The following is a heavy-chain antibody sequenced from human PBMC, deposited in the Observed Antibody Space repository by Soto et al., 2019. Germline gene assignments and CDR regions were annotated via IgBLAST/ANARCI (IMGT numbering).Heavy chain of an antibody. V-gene: IGHV3-30-3*01. Sequence: GGSLRLSCAASGFIFSNFDMHWVRQAPGKGLEWVAVISYDGSTKYYTDSVKGRFTISRDNAKNTLYLQMNSLRDEDTAVYYCARDNDGGWYVYWGQGSLVTVS. CDR3: ARDNDGGWYVY. D-gene: IGHD6-19*01. J-gene: IGHJ4*02. CDR2: ISYDGSTK. CDR1: GFIFSNFD.